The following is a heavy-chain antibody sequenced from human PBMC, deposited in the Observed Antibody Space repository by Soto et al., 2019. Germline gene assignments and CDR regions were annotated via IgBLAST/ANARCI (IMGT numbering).Heavy chain of an antibody. CDR2: TIPIFGTA. Sequence: QVQLVQSGAEVKKPGSSVKVSCKASGGTFSSYAISWVRQAPGQGLEWMGGTIPIFGTANYAQKFQGRVTITADKSTSTAYMELSSLRSEDTAVYYCARGGIAAQAGNFDYWGQGTLVTVSS. CDR3: ARGGIAAQAGNFDY. J-gene: IGHJ4*02. V-gene: IGHV1-69*06. CDR1: GGTFSSYA. D-gene: IGHD6-13*01.